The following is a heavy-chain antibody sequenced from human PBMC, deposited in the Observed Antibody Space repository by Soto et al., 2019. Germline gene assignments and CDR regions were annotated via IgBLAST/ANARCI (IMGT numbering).Heavy chain of an antibody. J-gene: IGHJ4*02. CDR3: ARDDSGEQLGPFDY. CDR2: IWYDGSNK. D-gene: IGHD6-6*01. V-gene: IGHV3-33*01. Sequence: GGSLRLSCAASGFTFSSYGMHWVRQAPGKGLEWVAVIWYDGSNKYYADSVKGRFTISRDNSKNTLYLQMNSLRAEDTAVYYCARDDSGEQLGPFDYWGQGTLVTVSS. CDR1: GFTFSSYG.